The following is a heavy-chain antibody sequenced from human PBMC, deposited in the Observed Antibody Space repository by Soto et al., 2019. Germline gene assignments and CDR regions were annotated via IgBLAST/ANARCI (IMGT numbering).Heavy chain of an antibody. D-gene: IGHD5-18*01. V-gene: IGHV1-69*13. Sequence: GASVKVSCKASGGTFSSYAISWVRQAPGQGLEWMGGIIPIFGTANYAQKFQGRVTITADESTSTAYMELSSLRSEDTAVYYCASGLVGSYGYFDYWGQGTLVTASS. CDR3: ASGLVGSYGYFDY. J-gene: IGHJ4*02. CDR2: IIPIFGTA. CDR1: GGTFSSYA.